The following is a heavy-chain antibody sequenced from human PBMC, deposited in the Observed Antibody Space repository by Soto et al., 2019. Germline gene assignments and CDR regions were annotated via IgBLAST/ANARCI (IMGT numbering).Heavy chain of an antibody. J-gene: IGHJ6*04. V-gene: IGHV1-24*01. CDR3: ARRGNSAAGTGMDV. Sequence: ASVKVSCKVSGYTLTELSMHWVRQAPGKGLEWMGGFDPEDGETIYAQKFQGRVTMTEDTSTDTAYMELSSLRSEDTAVYYCARRGNSAAGTGMDVWGKGTTVTVSS. D-gene: IGHD1-7*01. CDR2: FDPEDGET. CDR1: GYTLTELS.